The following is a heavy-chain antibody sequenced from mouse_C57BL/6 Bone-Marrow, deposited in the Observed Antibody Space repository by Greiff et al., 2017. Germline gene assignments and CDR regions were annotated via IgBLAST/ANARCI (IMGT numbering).Heavy chain of an antibody. J-gene: IGHJ1*03. CDR1: GFTFSDFY. D-gene: IGHD3-3*01. CDR2: SRNKANDYTT. Sequence: EVNVVESGGGLVQSGRSLRLSCATSGFTFSDFYMEWVRQAPGKGLEWIAASRNKANDYTTEYSASVKGRFIVSRDTSQSILYLQMNALRAEDTAIYYCARDAGGLWYFDVWGTGTTVTVSS. V-gene: IGHV7-1*01. CDR3: ARDAGGLWYFDV.